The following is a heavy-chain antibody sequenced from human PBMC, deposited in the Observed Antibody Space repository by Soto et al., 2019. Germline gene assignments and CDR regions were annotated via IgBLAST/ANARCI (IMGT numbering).Heavy chain of an antibody. Sequence: GGSLRLSCAASGFTVSSNYMSWVRQAPGKGLEWVSVIYSGGSTYYADSVKGRFTISRDNSKNTLYLQMNSLRAEDTAVYYCARDRRTGCSGGSCYIYYGMDVWGQGT. J-gene: IGHJ6*02. D-gene: IGHD2-15*01. CDR2: IYSGGST. V-gene: IGHV3-53*01. CDR1: GFTVSSNY. CDR3: ARDRRTGCSGGSCYIYYGMDV.